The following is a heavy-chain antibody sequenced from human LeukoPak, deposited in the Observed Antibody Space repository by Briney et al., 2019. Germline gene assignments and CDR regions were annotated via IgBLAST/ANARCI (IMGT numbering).Heavy chain of an antibody. V-gene: IGHV3-7*01. CDR2: IKQDGSEK. D-gene: IGHD3-22*01. Sequence: GGSLRLSCAASGFTFSSYWMTWVRQAPGKGLEWVANIKQDGSEKYYVDSVKGRFTISRDNAKNSLYLQMNSLRAEDTAVYYCARCPRRRRWLLPKNANWFDPWGQGTLVTVSS. CDR3: ARCPRRRRWLLPKNANWFDP. J-gene: IGHJ5*02. CDR1: GFTFSSYW.